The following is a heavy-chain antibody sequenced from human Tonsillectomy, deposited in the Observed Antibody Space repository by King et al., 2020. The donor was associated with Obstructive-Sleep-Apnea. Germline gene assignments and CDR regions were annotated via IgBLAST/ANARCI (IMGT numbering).Heavy chain of an antibody. J-gene: IGHJ4*02. CDR3: AKDSSSSWYYFDY. Sequence: VQLVESGGVVVQPGGSLRLSCEASGFMFDDYAMHWVRQAPGKGLEWVSLINWYGGTTSYADSVKGRFTISRDNSKNSLYLHTNSLRVEDTALYYCAKDSSSSWYYFDYWGQGTLVTVSS. CDR1: GFMFDDYA. D-gene: IGHD6-13*01. CDR2: INWYGGTT. V-gene: IGHV3-43D*03.